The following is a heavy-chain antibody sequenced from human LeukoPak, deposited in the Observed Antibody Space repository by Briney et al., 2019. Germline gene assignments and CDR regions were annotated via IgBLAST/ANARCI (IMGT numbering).Heavy chain of an antibody. D-gene: IGHD3-10*01. V-gene: IGHV4-59*01. CDR1: GGSISSYY. Sequence: PSETLSLTCTVSGGSISSYYWSWIRQPPGKGLEWIGYIYYSGSTNYNPSLKSRVTTSVDTSKNQFSLKLSSVTAADTAVYYCAREITMVRGVPDAFDIWGQGTMVTVSS. CDR3: AREITMVRGVPDAFDI. J-gene: IGHJ3*02. CDR2: IYYSGST.